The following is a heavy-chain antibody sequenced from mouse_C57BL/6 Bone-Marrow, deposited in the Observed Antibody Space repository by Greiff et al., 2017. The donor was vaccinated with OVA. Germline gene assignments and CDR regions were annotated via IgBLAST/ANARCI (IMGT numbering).Heavy chain of an antibody. CDR3: AREITTGVAPYAMDY. J-gene: IGHJ4*01. CDR1: GYSFTGYY. D-gene: IGHD1-1*01. CDR2: INPSTGGT. Sequence: EVQLQQSGPELVKPGASVKISCKASGYSFTGYYMNWVKQSPEKSLEWIGEINPSTGGTTYNQKFKAKATLTVDKSSSTAYMQLKSLTSEDSAVYYCAREITTGVAPYAMDYWGQGTSVTVSS. V-gene: IGHV1-42*01.